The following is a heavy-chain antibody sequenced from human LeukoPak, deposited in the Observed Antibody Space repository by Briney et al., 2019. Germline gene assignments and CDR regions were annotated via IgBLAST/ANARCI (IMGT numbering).Heavy chain of an antibody. J-gene: IGHJ3*02. CDR2: ISGSGGST. D-gene: IGHD3-10*01. Sequence: GSLRLSCAASGFTFSSYAMSWVRQAPGKGLEWVSAISGSGGSTYYADSVKGRFTISRDNSKNTLYLQMNSLRAEDTAVYYCAKAHLLLWFGELLSNAFDIWGQGTMVTVSS. CDR3: AKAHLLLWFGELLSNAFDI. CDR1: GFTFSSYA. V-gene: IGHV3-23*01.